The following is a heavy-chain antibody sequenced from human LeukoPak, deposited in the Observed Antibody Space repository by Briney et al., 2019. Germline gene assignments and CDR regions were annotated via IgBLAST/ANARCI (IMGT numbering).Heavy chain of an antibody. CDR2: IYPGDSDT. CDR3: ARLDNWGSYKTPTIDY. CDR1: GYSFTSYW. J-gene: IGHJ4*02. D-gene: IGHD3-16*01. V-gene: IGHV5-51*01. Sequence: GESLQISCKGSGYSFTSYWIGWARQMPGKGLEWMGIIYPGDSDTRYSPSFQGQVTISADKSISTAYLQWSSLKASDTAMYYCARLDNWGSYKTPTIDYWGQGTLVTVSS.